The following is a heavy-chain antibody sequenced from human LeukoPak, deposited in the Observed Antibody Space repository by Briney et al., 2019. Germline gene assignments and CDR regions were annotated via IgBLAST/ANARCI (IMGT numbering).Heavy chain of an antibody. J-gene: IGHJ4*02. Sequence: GGSLTLSCVASGFTFSDYYMSWIRQAPGKGLEWVSYISSSGSTIYYADSVKGRFTISRDNAKNSLYLQMNSLRAEDTAVYYCARDRGAAQDYYFDYWGQGTLVTVSS. CDR1: GFTFSDYY. V-gene: IGHV3-11*04. CDR3: ARDRGAAQDYYFDY. CDR2: ISSSGSTI. D-gene: IGHD6-6*01.